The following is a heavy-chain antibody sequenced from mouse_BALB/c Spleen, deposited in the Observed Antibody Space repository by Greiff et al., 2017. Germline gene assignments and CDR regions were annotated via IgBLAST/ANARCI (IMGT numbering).Heavy chain of an antibody. Sequence: QVQLQQSAAELARPGASVKMSCKASGYTFTSYTMHWVKQRPGQGLEWIGYINPSSGYTEYNQKFKDKTTLTADKSSSTAYMQLSSLTSEDSAVYYCARGELGPLYAMDYWGQGTSVTVSS. V-gene: IGHV1-4*02. CDR2: INPSSGYT. CDR3: ARGELGPLYAMDY. CDR1: GYTFTSYT. D-gene: IGHD4-1*01. J-gene: IGHJ4*01.